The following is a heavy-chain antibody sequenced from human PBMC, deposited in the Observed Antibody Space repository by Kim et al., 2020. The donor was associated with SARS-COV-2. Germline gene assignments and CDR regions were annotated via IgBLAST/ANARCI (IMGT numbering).Heavy chain of an antibody. CDR2: EGCGR. Sequence: EGCGRYYAASVTGRFTTSRENANNMVYLQMNSLRVDDTAIYYCTSIFEYWGQGALVTVSS. CDR3: TSIFEY. V-gene: IGHV3-74*01. J-gene: IGHJ4*02. D-gene: IGHD3-3*02.